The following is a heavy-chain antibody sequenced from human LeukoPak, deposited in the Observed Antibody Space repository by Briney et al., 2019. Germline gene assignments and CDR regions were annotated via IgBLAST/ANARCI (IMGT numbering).Heavy chain of an antibody. CDR1: GGSISSSSYY. D-gene: IGHD2-2*01. J-gene: IGHJ6*03. CDR3: AREGTIVVVPAARRYYMDV. V-gene: IGHV4-39*07. CDR2: IYYSGST. Sequence: SETLSLTCTVSGGSISSSSYYWGWIRQPPGKGLEWIGSIYYSGSTYYNPSLKSRVTISVDASKNQFSLKLSSVTAADTAVYYCAREGTIVVVPAARRYYMDVWGKGTTVTVSS.